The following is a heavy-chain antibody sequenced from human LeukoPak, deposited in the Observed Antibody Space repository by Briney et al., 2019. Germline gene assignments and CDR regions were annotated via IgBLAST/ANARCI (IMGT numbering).Heavy chain of an antibody. V-gene: IGHV3-21*01. CDR1: GFTFSSYS. CDR2: ISSSSSYI. J-gene: IGHJ4*02. D-gene: IGHD3-22*01. Sequence: GGSLRLSCAASGFTFSSYSMNWVRQAPGKGLEWVSSISSSSSYIYYADSVKGRFTNSRDNTKNSLYLQMNSLRAEDTAVYYCAREWDDSSGWFDYWGRGTLDSVSS. CDR3: AREWDDSSGWFDY.